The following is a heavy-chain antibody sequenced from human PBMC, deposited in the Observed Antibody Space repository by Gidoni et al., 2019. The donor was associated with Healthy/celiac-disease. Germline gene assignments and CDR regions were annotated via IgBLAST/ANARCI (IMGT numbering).Heavy chain of an antibody. CDR2: IYYSGST. J-gene: IGHJ4*02. CDR1: GGSISSSSYY. D-gene: IGHD3-10*01. CDR3: ARQLGLWFGELLYYFDY. V-gene: IGHV4-39*01. Sequence: QLQLQESGPGLVKPSETLSLTCTVSGGSISSSSYYWGWIRQPPGKGLEWIGSIYYSGSTYYNPSLKSRVTISVDTSKNQFSLKLSSVTAADTAVYYCARQLGLWFGELLYYFDYWGQGTLVTVSS.